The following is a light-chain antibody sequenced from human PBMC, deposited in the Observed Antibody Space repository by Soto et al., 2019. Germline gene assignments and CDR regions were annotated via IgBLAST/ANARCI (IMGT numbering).Light chain of an antibody. CDR3: CSYAGSYSYV. CDR2: DVS. J-gene: IGLJ1*01. Sequence: QSVLTQPRSVSVSPGQSVTISCTGTGSDVGGYNYVSWYQQHPGKAPKLMIYDVSKRPSGVPDRFSGSKSGNTASLTISGLQAEDEADYYCCSYAGSYSYVFGTGTKLTVL. CDR1: GSDVGGYNY. V-gene: IGLV2-11*01.